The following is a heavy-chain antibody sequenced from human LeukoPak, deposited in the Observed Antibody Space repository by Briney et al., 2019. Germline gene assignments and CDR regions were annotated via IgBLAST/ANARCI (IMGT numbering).Heavy chain of an antibody. CDR1: GFTFSSYS. V-gene: IGHV3-21*01. J-gene: IGHJ6*03. Sequence: GGSLRLSCAASGFTFSSYSMNWVRQAPGKGLEWVSSISSSSSYIYYADSVKGRFTISRDNSKNTLYLQMNSLRAEDTAVYYCARAIAARHYYYMDVWGKGTTVTVSS. CDR3: ARAIAARHYYYMDV. CDR2: ISSSSSYI. D-gene: IGHD6-6*01.